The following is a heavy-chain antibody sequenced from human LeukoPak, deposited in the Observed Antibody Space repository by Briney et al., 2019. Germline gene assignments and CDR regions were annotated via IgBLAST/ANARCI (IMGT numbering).Heavy chain of an antibody. J-gene: IGHJ4*02. CDR2: ISSSSSYI. CDR3: ARGKYYDSSGYYYALDY. CDR1: GFTFSSYG. D-gene: IGHD3-22*01. V-gene: IGHV3-21*01. Sequence: GGSLRLSCAASGFTFSSYGMNWVRQAPGKGLEWVSSISSSSSYIYYADSVEGRFTISRDNAKNSLYLQMNSLRAEDTAVYYCARGKYYDSSGYYYALDYWGQGTLVTVSS.